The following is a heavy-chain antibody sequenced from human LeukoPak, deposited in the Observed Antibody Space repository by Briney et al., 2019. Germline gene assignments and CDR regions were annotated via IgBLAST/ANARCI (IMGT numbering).Heavy chain of an antibody. V-gene: IGHV4-59*01. CDR2: ISYSGST. J-gene: IGHJ4*02. CDR1: GGSISSYY. D-gene: IGHD5-24*01. Sequence: SETLSLTCTVSGGSISSYYWSWIRQPPGKGLEWIGYISYSGSTNYSPSLKSRVTISVDTSKNQFSLKLSSVTAADTAVYYCARVGDGYKPQFDYWGQGALVTVSS. CDR3: ARVGDGYKPQFDY.